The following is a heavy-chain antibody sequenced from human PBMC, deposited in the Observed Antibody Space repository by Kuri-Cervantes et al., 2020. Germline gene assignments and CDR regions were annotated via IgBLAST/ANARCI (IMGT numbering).Heavy chain of an antibody. J-gene: IGHJ4*02. CDR1: GFTFSSYA. D-gene: IGHD1-26*01. Sequence: KISCAASGFTFSSYAISWVRQAPGQGLEWMGGIIPIFGTANYAQKFQGRVTITADESTSTAYMELSSLRSEDTAVYYCARDYGGSYGGWGQGTLVTVSS. V-gene: IGHV1-69*01. CDR3: ARDYGGSYGG. CDR2: IIPIFGTA.